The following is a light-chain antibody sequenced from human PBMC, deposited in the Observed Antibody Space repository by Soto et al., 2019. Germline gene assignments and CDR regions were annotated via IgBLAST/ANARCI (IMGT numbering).Light chain of an antibody. J-gene: IGKJ4*01. CDR1: QGMSSAY. Sequence: EIVLTQSPDILSLSPGERATLSCRASQGMSSAYLAWFQQKPGQAPTLLIYGASTRATGIPDRFSGSGSGTDFTLTINRLEPEDFAVYYCQQYGSSPLTFGGGTKVDIK. CDR3: QQYGSSPLT. CDR2: GAS. V-gene: IGKV3-20*01.